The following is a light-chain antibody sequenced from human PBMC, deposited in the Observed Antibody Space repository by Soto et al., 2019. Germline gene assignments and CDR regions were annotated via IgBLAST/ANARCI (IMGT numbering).Light chain of an antibody. CDR2: DAS. J-gene: IGKJ4*01. Sequence: VLTQSPVTVSLSPGERATLSCRASQSISNYLAWYQQRPGQPPSLVIYDASKRAPGIPARFSGGGSGTDFTLTISGLQPEDSAVYYCQQRGSWPLTFGGGTKVDIK. CDR1: QSISNY. V-gene: IGKV3-11*01. CDR3: QQRGSWPLT.